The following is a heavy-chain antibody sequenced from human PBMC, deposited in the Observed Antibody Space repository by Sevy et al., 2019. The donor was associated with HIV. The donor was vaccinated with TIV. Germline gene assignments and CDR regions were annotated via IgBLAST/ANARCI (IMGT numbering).Heavy chain of an antibody. D-gene: IGHD2-2*01. CDR3: ARELFGNGDFVVVPAAMDF. Sequence: GGSLRLSCAASGFTFSSYAMHWVRQAPGKGLEWVAVISYDGSNKYYADSVKGRFTISRDNSKNTLYLQMNSLRAEDTAVYYCARELFGNGDFVVVPAAMDFWGQGTLVTVSS. J-gene: IGHJ4*02. CDR2: ISYDGSNK. CDR1: GFTFSSYA. V-gene: IGHV3-30*04.